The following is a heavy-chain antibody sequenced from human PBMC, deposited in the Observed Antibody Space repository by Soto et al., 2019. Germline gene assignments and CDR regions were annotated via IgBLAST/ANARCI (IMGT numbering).Heavy chain of an antibody. Sequence: PGGSLRLSCAASGFTFSSYAMSWVRQAPGKGLEWVSAISGSGGSTYYADSVKGRFTISRDNSKNTLYLQMNSLRAEDTAVYYCAKVLSLSWARVPYYFDYWGQGTLVTVSS. D-gene: IGHD3-10*01. V-gene: IGHV3-23*01. CDR2: ISGSGGST. CDR1: GFTFSSYA. J-gene: IGHJ4*02. CDR3: AKVLSLSWARVPYYFDY.